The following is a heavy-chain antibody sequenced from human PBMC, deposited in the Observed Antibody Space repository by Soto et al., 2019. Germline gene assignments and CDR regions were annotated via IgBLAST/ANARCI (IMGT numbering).Heavy chain of an antibody. CDR3: ARDGDPQSAFWSGPLGGGRFDP. J-gene: IGHJ5*02. CDR1: GGTFGNSA. Sequence: QVQLVQSGAEVKKPGSSVNVSCKTSGGTFGNSAVTWVRQAPGQGLEWLGGIVPMFGTANYAQKFQGRVTITADESTITAYMELNSLKTGDTAVYYCARDGDPQSAFWSGPLGGGRFDPWGQGTLVTVSS. V-gene: IGHV1-69*12. CDR2: IVPMFGTA. D-gene: IGHD3-3*01.